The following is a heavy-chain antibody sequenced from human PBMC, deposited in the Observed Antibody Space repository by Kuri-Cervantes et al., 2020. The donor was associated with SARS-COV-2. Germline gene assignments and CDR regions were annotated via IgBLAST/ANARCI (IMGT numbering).Heavy chain of an antibody. V-gene: IGHV3-74*01. D-gene: IGHD2-15*01. CDR3: AKLGGGILAPDI. J-gene: IGHJ3*02. CDR1: GFTFSSYW. CDR2: LTNDGSDA. Sequence: GGSLRLCCVASGFTFSSYWMHWVRQAPGKGLVWVSRLTNDGSDAIFADSVKGRFTISRDNAKNMLYLYMNSLRADDTAVYYCAKLGGGILAPDIWGQGTMVTVSS.